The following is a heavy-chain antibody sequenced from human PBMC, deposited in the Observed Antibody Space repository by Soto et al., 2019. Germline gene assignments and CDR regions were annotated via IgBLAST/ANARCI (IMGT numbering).Heavy chain of an antibody. D-gene: IGHD6-13*01. Sequence: SETLSLTCTVSGGSVSSGSYYWSWIRQPPGKGLEWIGYIYYSGSTNYNPSLKSRVTISVDTSKNQFSLKLSSVTAADTAVYYCARDSCAAAGGGCFDPWGQGTLVTVSS. J-gene: IGHJ5*02. CDR2: IYYSGST. CDR3: ARDSCAAAGGGCFDP. CDR1: GGSVSSGSYY. V-gene: IGHV4-61*01.